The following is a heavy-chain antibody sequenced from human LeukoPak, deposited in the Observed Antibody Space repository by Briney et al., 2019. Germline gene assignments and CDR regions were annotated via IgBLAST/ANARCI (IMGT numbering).Heavy chain of an antibody. V-gene: IGHV4-4*07. D-gene: IGHD6-13*01. CDR3: AREGYSSSWYRPSDFDY. CDR1: GGSISSYY. Sequence: SETLSLTCTVSGGSISSYYWSWIRQPAGKGLEWIGRIYTSGSTNYNPSLKSRVTMSVDTSKSQFPLKLSSVTAADTAVYYCAREGYSSSWYRPSDFDYWGQGTLVTVSS. J-gene: IGHJ4*02. CDR2: IYTSGST.